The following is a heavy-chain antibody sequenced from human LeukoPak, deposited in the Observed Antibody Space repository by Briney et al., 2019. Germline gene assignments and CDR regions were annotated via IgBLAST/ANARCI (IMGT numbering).Heavy chain of an antibody. Sequence: SEALSLTCTDSGGSISSYYWSWIRQPPGKGLEWIGYIYYSGSTNYNPSLKSRVTISVDTSKNQFSLKLSSVTAADTAVYYCARGAFRTSWFDPWGQGTLVTVSS. V-gene: IGHV4-59*01. CDR2: IYYSGST. CDR1: GGSISSYY. CDR3: ARGAFRTSWFDP. J-gene: IGHJ5*02. D-gene: IGHD2-2*01.